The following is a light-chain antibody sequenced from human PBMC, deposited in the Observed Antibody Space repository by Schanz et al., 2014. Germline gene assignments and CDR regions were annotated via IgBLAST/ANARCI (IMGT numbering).Light chain of an antibody. J-gene: IGLJ2*01. Sequence: QSALTQPASVSGSPGQSITISCTGTSSDIGVYNFVSWYQQHPGKAPKLMIYDVSNRPSGVSNRFSGSKCGDTASLTISGLQAEDEADYYCSSYTTSTTQVFGGGTKLTVL. CDR2: DVS. CDR1: SSDIGVYNF. CDR3: SSYTTSTTQV. V-gene: IGLV2-14*01.